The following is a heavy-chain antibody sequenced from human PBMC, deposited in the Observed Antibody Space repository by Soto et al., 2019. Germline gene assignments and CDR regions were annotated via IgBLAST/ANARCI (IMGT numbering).Heavy chain of an antibody. J-gene: IGHJ5*02. Sequence: EVQLVESGGGLVQPGGSLRLSCAASGFTFSSYSMNWVRQAPGKGLEWVSYISSSSSTIYYADSVKGRFTISRDNAKNSLYLQINSLRAEDTAVYYCARGRIAAAGSNWFDPWGQGTLVTVSS. CDR3: ARGRIAAAGSNWFDP. V-gene: IGHV3-48*01. CDR1: GFTFSSYS. D-gene: IGHD6-13*01. CDR2: ISSSSSTI.